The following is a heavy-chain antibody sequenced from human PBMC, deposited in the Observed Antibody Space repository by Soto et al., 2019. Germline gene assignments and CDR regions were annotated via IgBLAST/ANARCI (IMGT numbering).Heavy chain of an antibody. CDR2: ISSSSSYI. Sequence: PGGSLRLSCAASGFTFSSYSLNWVRQAPGKGLEWVSAISSSSSYIYYADSVKGRFTISRDNAKNSLYLQMNSLRAEDTAVYYCARDRGSYSRPNFDYWGQGTLVTVS. V-gene: IGHV3-21*01. J-gene: IGHJ4*02. D-gene: IGHD1-26*01. CDR3: ARDRGSYSRPNFDY. CDR1: GFTFSSYS.